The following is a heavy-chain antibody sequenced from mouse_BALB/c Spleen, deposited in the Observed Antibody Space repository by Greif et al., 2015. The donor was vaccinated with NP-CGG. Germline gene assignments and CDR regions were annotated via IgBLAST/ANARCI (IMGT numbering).Heavy chain of an antibody. CDR2: IDPANGNT. CDR1: GFNIKETY. J-gene: IGHJ3*01. D-gene: IGHD3-1*01. CDR3: ARNVGVAY. Sequence: EGQLKQSGAELVKPGASVKLSCTASGFNIKETYMQWVKQRTEQGLEWIGRIDPANGNTKYDPKFQGQATITAGTSANTAYLQRSLPTSEDTAVYYCARNVGVAYWGQGTLVTVSA. V-gene: IGHV14-3*02.